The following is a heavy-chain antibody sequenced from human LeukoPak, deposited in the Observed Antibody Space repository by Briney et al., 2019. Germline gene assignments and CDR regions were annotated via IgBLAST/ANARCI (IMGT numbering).Heavy chain of an antibody. J-gene: IGHJ4*02. CDR1: GFTFTTYA. V-gene: IGHV3-64*01. Sequence: GGSLTLSCAASGFTFTTYAMHWVRQAPGKGLEYVSAISSSGGSTFYANSVKGRFTISRDNLKNTLYLQMGSLRAEDMALYYCVRRAPGFSSGWLDYWGQGTLVTVSS. D-gene: IGHD6-19*01. CDR3: VRRAPGFSSGWLDY. CDR2: ISSSGGST.